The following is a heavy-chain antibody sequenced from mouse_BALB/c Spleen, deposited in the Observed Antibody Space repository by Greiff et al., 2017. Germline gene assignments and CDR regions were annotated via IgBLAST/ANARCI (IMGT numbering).Heavy chain of an antibody. CDR3: ARSYYGSSGFAY. D-gene: IGHD1-1*01. J-gene: IGHJ3*01. CDR2: IDPANGNT. Sequence: VQLQQSGAELVKPGASVRLSCTASGFNIKDTYMHWVKQRPEQGLEWIGRIDPANGNTKYDPKFQGKATITADTSSNTAYLQLSSLTSEDTAVYYCARSYYGSSGFAYWGQGTLVTVSA. V-gene: IGHV14-3*02. CDR1: GFNIKDTY.